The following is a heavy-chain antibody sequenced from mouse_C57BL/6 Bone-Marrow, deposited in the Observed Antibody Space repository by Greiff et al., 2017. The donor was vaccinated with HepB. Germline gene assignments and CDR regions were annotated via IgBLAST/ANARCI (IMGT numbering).Heavy chain of an antibody. J-gene: IGHJ1*03. V-gene: IGHV1-53*01. CDR1: GYTFTSYW. CDR3: ARSMITRWYFDV. D-gene: IGHD2-4*01. Sequence: QVQLQQPGTELVKPGASVKLSCKASGYTFTSYWMHWVKQRPGQGLEWIGNIIPSNGGTNYNEKFKSKATLTVDKSSSTAYMQLSSLTSEDSAVYYCARSMITRWYFDVWGTGTTVTVSS. CDR2: IIPSNGGT.